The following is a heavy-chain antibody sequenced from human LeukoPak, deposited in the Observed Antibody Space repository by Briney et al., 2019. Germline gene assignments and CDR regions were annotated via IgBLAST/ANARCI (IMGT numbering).Heavy chain of an antibody. CDR1: GFTLSNHD. J-gene: IGHJ4*02. Sequence: GGSLRLSCAASGFTLSNHDMHWVRQATGKGLEWVSAIGTAVTADRTYYAASVKGRFTISRDNSKNTLYLQMNSLRVEDTAVYYCAKTLRDIIVVADAPPDYWGQGTLVTVSS. CDR3: AKTLRDIIVVADAPPDY. V-gene: IGHV3-13*01. CDR2: IGTAVTADRT. D-gene: IGHD2-2*01.